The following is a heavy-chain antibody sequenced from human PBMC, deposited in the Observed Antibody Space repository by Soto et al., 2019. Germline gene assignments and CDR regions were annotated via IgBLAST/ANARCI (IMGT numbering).Heavy chain of an antibody. J-gene: IGHJ4*02. V-gene: IGHV3-15*01. CDR1: GFTFSNAW. CDR3: TTEVDYYDSSGYYRYYFDY. D-gene: IGHD3-22*01. Sequence: EVQLVESGGGLVKPGGSLRLSCAASGFTFSNAWMRWVRQAPGKGLEWVGRIKSKTDGGTTDYAAPVKGRFTISRDDSKNTLYLQMNSLKTEDTAVYYCTTEVDYYDSSGYYRYYFDYWGQGTLVTVCS. CDR2: IKSKTDGGTT.